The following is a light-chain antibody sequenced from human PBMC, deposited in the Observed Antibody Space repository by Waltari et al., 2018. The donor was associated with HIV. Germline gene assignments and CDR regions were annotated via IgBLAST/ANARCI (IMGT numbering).Light chain of an antibody. CDR2: RNN. V-gene: IGLV1-47*01. CDR3: AAWDDSLSGWV. J-gene: IGLJ3*02. CDR1: SSTIGRNY. Sequence: QSVLTQPPSASGTPGQSVTIYCSGSSSTIGRNYIYWYQQLPGPAPKLLINRNNQRPSGVPDRCSGSKSGTSASLAISGLRSEDEADYYCAAWDDSLSGWVFGGGTKLTVL.